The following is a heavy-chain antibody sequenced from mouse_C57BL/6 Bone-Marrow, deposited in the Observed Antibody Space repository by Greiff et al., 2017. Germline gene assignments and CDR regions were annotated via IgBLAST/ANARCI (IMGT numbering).Heavy chain of an antibody. V-gene: IGHV1-64*01. J-gene: IGHJ4*01. CDR3: ARESIYYYGSSYSYYAMDY. CDR1: GYTFTSYW. CDR2: IHPNSGST. Sequence: QVQLQQPGAELVKPGASVKLSCKASGYTFTSYWMHWVKQRPGQGLEWIGMIHPNSGSTNYNEKFKSKATLTVDKSSSTAYMQLSSLTSEDSAVYYCARESIYYYGSSYSYYAMDYWGQGTSVTVSS. D-gene: IGHD1-1*01.